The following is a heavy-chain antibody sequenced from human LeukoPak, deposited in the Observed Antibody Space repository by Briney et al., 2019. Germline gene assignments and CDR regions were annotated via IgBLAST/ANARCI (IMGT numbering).Heavy chain of an antibody. CDR2: ISYDGSNT. V-gene: IGHV3-30*04. J-gene: IGHJ4*02. D-gene: IGHD5-18*01. CDR1: GFTFSNYA. CDR3: VKDIRRGYNFGYDQFAY. Sequence: GGSLRLSCAASGFTFSNYAMHWVRQAPGKGLEWVAVISYDGSNTYYADSVKGRFTISRDNSKNTVSLQMNSLKPEDTALYYCVKDIRRGYNFGYDQFAYWGQGTLVTVSS.